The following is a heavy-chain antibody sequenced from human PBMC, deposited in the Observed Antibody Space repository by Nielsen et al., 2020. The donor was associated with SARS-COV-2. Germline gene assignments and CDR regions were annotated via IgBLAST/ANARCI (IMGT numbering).Heavy chain of an antibody. CDR1: GFTFSSYG. CDR3: ASREGFWTRTDFDY. Sequence: SLKISCAASGFTFSSYGMHWVRQAPGKGLEWVAVISYDGSNKYYADSVKGRFTISRDNSKNTLYLQMNSLRAEDTAVYYCASREGFWTRTDFDYWGQGTLVTVSS. D-gene: IGHD3/OR15-3a*01. J-gene: IGHJ4*02. V-gene: IGHV3-30*03. CDR2: ISYDGSNK.